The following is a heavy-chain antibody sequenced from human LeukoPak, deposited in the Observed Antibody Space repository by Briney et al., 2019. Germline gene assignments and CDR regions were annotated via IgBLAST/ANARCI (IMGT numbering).Heavy chain of an antibody. D-gene: IGHD3-22*01. V-gene: IGHV3-23*01. CDR3: AKDYTSRYYYDSSCFWQTGYFDY. CDR1: GFTFSSYA. J-gene: IGHJ4*02. CDR2: ITGSGGGT. Sequence: GGSLRLSCAASGFTFSSYAMSWVRQAPGKGLEWVSGITGSGGGTYYADSVKGRFTIFRDNSKNTLYLQMNSLRAEDTAAYYCAKDYTSRYYYDSSCFWQTGYFDYWGQGTLVTVSS.